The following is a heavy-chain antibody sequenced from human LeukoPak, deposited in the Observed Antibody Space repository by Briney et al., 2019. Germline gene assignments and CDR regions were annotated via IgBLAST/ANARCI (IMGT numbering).Heavy chain of an antibody. D-gene: IGHD3-22*01. CDR2: ISYDGSNK. CDR1: GFIFSSYA. CDR3: ARGCYDSSGYPPLYYGMDV. V-gene: IGHV3-30*04. Sequence: PGGSLRLSCAASGFIFSSYAMHWVRQAPGKGLEWVAVISYDGSNKYYADSVKGRLTISRDNAKNSLYLQMNSLRDEDTAVYYCARGCYDSSGYPPLYYGMDVWGQGTTVTVSS. J-gene: IGHJ6*02.